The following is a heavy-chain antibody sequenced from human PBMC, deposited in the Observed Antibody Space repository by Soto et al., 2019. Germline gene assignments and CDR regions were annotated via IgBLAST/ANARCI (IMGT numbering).Heavy chain of an antibody. V-gene: IGHV4-34*01. CDR3: ARDARRIGKLRRRGVYFDY. CDR1: GGSFSGYY. J-gene: IGHJ4*02. D-gene: IGHD3-10*01. Sequence: PSETLSLACAVYGGSFSGYYWSWIRQPPGKGLEWIGEINHSGSTNYNSSLKSRVTISVDTSKNQFSLKLSSVTAADTAVYYCARDARRIGKLRRRGVYFDYWGQGTLVTVSS. CDR2: INHSGST.